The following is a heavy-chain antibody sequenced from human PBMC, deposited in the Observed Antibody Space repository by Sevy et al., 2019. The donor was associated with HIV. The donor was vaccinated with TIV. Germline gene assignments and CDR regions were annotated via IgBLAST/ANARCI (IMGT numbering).Heavy chain of an antibody. CDR2: FHPHDSDT. CDR3: ARPYYDSSGYYTDY. V-gene: IGHV5-51*01. J-gene: IGHJ4*02. D-gene: IGHD3-22*01. CDR1: GYRFTNYW. Sequence: GESLKISCKGSGYRFTNYWIGWVRQMPGKGLEWMGIFHPHDSDTRYSPSFQGQVTISADKSITTAYLQWSSLKASDTAMYYCARPYYDSSGYYTDYWGQGTLVTVSS.